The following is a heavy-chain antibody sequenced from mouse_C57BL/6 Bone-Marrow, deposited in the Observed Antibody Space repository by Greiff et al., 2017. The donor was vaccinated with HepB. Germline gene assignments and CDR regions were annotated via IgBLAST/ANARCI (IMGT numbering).Heavy chain of an antibody. CDR1: GYTFTSYG. V-gene: IGHV1-81*01. Sequence: VQLQQSGAELARPGASVKLSCKASGYTFTSYGISWVKQRTVQGLEWIGEIYSRSGNTYYNEKFKGKDILTADKASSTAYMELRSLTSEDSAVYFCARWGAYYDGSKGYCDVWGTETTVTVST. CDR2: IYSRSGNT. CDR3: ARWGAYYDGSKGYCDV. J-gene: IGHJ1*03. D-gene: IGHD1-1*01.